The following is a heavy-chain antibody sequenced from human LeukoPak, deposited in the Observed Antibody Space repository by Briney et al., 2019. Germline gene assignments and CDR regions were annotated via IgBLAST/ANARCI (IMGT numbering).Heavy chain of an antibody. CDR1: GFTFDDYA. V-gene: IGHV3-9*01. Sequence: GGSLRLSCAASGFTFDDYAMHWVGQAPGKGLEWVSGISWNSGSIGYADSVKGRFTISRDNAKNSLYLQMNSLRAEDTALYYCAKDIGEQWLANDAFDIWGQGTMVTVSS. D-gene: IGHD6-19*01. CDR2: ISWNSGSI. J-gene: IGHJ3*02. CDR3: AKDIGEQWLANDAFDI.